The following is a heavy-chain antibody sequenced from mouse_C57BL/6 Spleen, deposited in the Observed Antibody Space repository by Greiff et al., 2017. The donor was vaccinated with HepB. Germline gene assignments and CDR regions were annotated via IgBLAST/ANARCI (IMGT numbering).Heavy chain of an antibody. CDR2: ISDGGSYT. J-gene: IGHJ1*03. V-gene: IGHV5-4*01. D-gene: IGHD2-14*01. CDR3: ARDRGGTNWYFDV. Sequence: VQLKESGGGLVKPGGSLKLSCAASGFTFSSYAMSWVRQTPEKRLEWVASISDGGSYTYYPDNVKGRFTIARDNAKNNLYLQMSHLKSEDTAMYYCARDRGGTNWYFDVWGTGTTVTVSS. CDR1: GFTFSSYA.